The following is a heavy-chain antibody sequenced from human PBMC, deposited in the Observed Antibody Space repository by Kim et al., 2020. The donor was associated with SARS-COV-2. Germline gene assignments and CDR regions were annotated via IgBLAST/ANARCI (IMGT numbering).Heavy chain of an antibody. D-gene: IGHD2-2*01. J-gene: IGHJ6*03. CDR2: INHSGST. CDR1: GGSFSGYY. CDR3: ARGGYCSSTSCYLYYYYYYMDV. Sequence: SETLSLTCAVYGGSFSGYYWSWIRQPPGKGLEWIGEINHSGSTNYNPSLKSRVTISVDTSKNQFSLKLSSVTAADTAVYYCARGGYCSSTSCYLYYYYYYMDVWGKGTTVTVSS. V-gene: IGHV4-34*01.